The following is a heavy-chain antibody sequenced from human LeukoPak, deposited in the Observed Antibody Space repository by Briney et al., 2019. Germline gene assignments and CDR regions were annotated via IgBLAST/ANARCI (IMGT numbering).Heavy chain of an antibody. CDR2: INPNSGGT. D-gene: IGHD6-19*01. CDR1: GYTFTGYY. J-gene: IGHJ4*02. Sequence: ASVKVSCKASGYTFTGYYMHWVRQAPGQGLEWMGGINPNSGGTDYAQKFQGRVTMTRDTSINTDYMELSSLTSGDTAMYYCARKQWLGASDYWGQGTLVTVSS. CDR3: ARKQWLGASDY. V-gene: IGHV1-2*02.